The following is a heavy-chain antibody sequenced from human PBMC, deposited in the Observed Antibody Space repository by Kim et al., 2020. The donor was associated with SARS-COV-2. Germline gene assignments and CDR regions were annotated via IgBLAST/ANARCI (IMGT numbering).Heavy chain of an antibody. CDR1: GFTFSSYW. Sequence: GGSLRLSCAASGFTFSSYWMSWVRQAPGKGLEWVANIKQDGSEKYYVDSVKGRFTISRDNAKNSLYLQMNSLRAEDTAVYYCARTVTPSYYGMDVWGQGTTVTVSS. CDR3: ARTVTPSYYGMDV. CDR2: IKQDGSEK. D-gene: IGHD4-17*01. V-gene: IGHV3-7*01. J-gene: IGHJ6*02.